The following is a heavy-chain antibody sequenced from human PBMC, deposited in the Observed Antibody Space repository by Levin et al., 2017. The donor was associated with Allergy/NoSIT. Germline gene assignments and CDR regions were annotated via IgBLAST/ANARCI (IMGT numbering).Heavy chain of an antibody. D-gene: IGHD3-22*01. CDR1: GFTFGDYA. J-gene: IGHJ3*02. Sequence: GGSLRLSCIASGFTFGDYAMHWVRQAPGKGLEWLSGISWNSGSTAYADSVKGRFTISRDNARNSLYLQMNSLRAEDTALYYCAKDSSAYYPDPFDMWGQGTMVTVSS. CDR2: ISWNSGST. CDR3: AKDSSAYYPDPFDM. V-gene: IGHV3-9*01.